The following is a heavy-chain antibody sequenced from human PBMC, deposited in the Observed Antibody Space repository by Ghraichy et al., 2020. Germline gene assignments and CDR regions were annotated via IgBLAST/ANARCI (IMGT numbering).Heavy chain of an antibody. CDR3: ARHGGSYYQFDY. D-gene: IGHD1-26*01. V-gene: IGHV4-39*01. Sequence: SETLSLTCTVSGGSLSSGSYYWGWVRQPPGKGLEWIGTIYYSGTTYYNPSLKSRVTISVDTSKNQFSLKLTSVTAADTAVYYCARHGGSYYQFDYWGQGTLVTVSS. CDR1: GGSLSSGSYY. CDR2: IYYSGTT. J-gene: IGHJ4*02.